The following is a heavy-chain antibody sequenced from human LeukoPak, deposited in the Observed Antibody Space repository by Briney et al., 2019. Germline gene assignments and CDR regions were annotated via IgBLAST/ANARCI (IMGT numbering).Heavy chain of an antibody. V-gene: IGHV1-46*01. CDR1: GYTFTSYY. CDR2: INPSGGST. D-gene: IGHD1-26*01. CDR3: ASMRAKWELPSY. Sequence: ASVKVSCKASGYTFTSYYMHWVRQAPGQGLEWMGIINPSGGSTSYAQKFQGRVTMTRDMSTSTVYMELSSLRSEDTAVYYCASMRAKWELPSYWGQGTLVTVSS. J-gene: IGHJ4*02.